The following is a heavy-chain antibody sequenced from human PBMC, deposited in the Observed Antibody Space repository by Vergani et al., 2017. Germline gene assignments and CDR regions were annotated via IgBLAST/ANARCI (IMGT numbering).Heavy chain of an antibody. CDR3: ARRFTGYYRDYYYYGMNV. Sequence: QVQLVQSGAEVKKPGSSVKVSCKASGGIFSSYAISWVRQAPGQGLEWMGRIIPIFGTANYAQKFQGRVTLTADESTSTAYMELSSLRSEDTAVYYCARRFTGYYRDYYYYGMNVWGQGTTVTVSS. CDR2: IIPIFGTA. CDR1: GGIFSSYA. V-gene: IGHV1-69*13. J-gene: IGHJ6*02. D-gene: IGHD3-9*01.